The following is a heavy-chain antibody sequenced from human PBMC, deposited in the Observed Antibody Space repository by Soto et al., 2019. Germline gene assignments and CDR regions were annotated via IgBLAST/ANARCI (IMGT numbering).Heavy chain of an antibody. CDR1: GDTFRNYA. D-gene: IGHD6-19*01. J-gene: IGHJ4*02. Sequence: QVQLLQSGAEVKKPGSSVKVSCKASGDTFRNYAFTWVRQAPGQGLEWMGTIIPLFSTRYAQKFQGRVTMTADESTSTVYMDLSSLKSDDTAVDYCARDPGIAVVGRGTSFEHWGQGTLVTVSS. V-gene: IGHV1-69*18. CDR3: ARDPGIAVVGRGTSFEH. CDR2: IIPLFST.